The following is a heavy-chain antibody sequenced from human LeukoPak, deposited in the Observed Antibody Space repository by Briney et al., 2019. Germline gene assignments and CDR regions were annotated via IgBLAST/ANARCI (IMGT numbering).Heavy chain of an antibody. CDR3: ARPGRYSRLAFDI. Sequence: GGSLRLSCAASGFTFSSYWMHWVRQAPGKGLVWVSRTNSDGSSTSYADSVKGRFTISRDNAKNTLYLQMSSLRAEDTAVYYCARPGRYSRLAFDIWGQGTMVTVSS. V-gene: IGHV3-74*01. CDR1: GFTFSSYW. CDR2: TNSDGSST. D-gene: IGHD5-12*01. J-gene: IGHJ3*02.